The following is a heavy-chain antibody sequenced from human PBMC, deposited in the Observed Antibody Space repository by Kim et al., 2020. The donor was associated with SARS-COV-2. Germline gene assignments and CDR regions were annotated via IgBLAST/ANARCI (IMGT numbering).Heavy chain of an antibody. D-gene: IGHD1-7*01. Sequence: ASVKVSCKASGYTFTSYAMNWVRQAPGQGLEWMGWINTNTGNPTYAQGFTGRFVFSLDTSVSTAYLQISSLKAEDTAVYYCARRKLTGTTSWYFDYWGQGTLVTVSS. CDR3: ARRKLTGTTSWYFDY. CDR2: INTNTGNP. J-gene: IGHJ4*02. CDR1: GYTFTSYA. V-gene: IGHV7-4-1*02.